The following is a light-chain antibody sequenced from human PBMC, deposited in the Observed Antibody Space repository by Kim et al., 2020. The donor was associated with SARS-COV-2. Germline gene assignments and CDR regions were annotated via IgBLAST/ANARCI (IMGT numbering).Light chain of an antibody. CDR2: AAS. V-gene: IGKV1-27*01. J-gene: IGKJ2*01. CDR3: QSYNSAPQT. CDR1: QGISDY. Sequence: SASIGDRVTITCRASQGISDYVAWYQQKPGEVPKLLFFAASTLRSGVPSRFSGGSSGTDFTLTISSLQPEDVATYYCQSYNSAPQTFGQGTKLEI.